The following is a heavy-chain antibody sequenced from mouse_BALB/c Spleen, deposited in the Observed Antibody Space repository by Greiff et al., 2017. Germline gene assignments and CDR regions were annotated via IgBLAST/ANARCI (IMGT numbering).Heavy chain of an antibody. D-gene: IGHD1-1*02. CDR2: ISSGGSYT. J-gene: IGHJ3*01. CDR3: ARDGSYGWFAY. V-gene: IGHV5-9-4*01. CDR1: GFTFSSYA. Sequence: DVHLVESGGGLVKPGGSLKLSCAASGFTFSSYAMSWVRQSPEKRLEWVAEISSGGSYTYYPDTVTGRFTISRDNAKNTLYLEMSSLRSEDTAMYYCARDGSYGWFAYWGQGTLVTVSA.